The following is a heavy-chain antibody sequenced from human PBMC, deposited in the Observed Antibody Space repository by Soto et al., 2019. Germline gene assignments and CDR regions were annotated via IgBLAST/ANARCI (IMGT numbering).Heavy chain of an antibody. CDR1: GYSFTSYW. V-gene: IGHV5-51*01. D-gene: IGHD3-9*01. Sequence: PGESLKISCKGSGYSFTSYWIGWVRQMPGKGLEWMGIIYPGDSDTRYSPSFQGQVTISADKSISTAYLQWSSLKASDTAMYYCAYSGDVLRYFDWSPDAFDILRQGTMVTVSS. CDR2: IYPGDSDT. CDR3: AYSGDVLRYFDWSPDAFDI. J-gene: IGHJ3*02.